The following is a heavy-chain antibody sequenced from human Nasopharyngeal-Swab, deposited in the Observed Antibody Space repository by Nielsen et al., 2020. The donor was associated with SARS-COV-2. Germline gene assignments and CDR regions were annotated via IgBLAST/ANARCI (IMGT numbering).Heavy chain of an antibody. CDR1: GGTFSSYA. CDR2: IIPIFGTA. V-gene: IGHV1-69*13. J-gene: IGHJ4*02. CDR3: ATEYHPEYCTNGVCPGYY. D-gene: IGHD2-8*01. Sequence: SVKVSCKASGGTFSSYAISWVRQAPGQGLEWMGGIIPIFGTANYAQKFQGRVTITADESTSTAYMELSSLRSEDTAVYYCATEYHPEYCTNGVCPGYYWGQGTLVTVSS.